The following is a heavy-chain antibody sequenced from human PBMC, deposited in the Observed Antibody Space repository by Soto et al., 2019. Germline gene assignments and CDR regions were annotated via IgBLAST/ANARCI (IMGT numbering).Heavy chain of an antibody. CDR1: GGTFSSYT. D-gene: IGHD2-2*01. CDR2: IIPILGIA. Sequence: GASVKVSCKASGGTFSSYTIIWVRQAPGQGLEWMGRIIPILGIANYAQKFQGRVTITADKSTSTAYMELSSLRSEDTAVYYCASPDCSSTSRFERSPDYYYYMDVWGKGTTVTVSS. J-gene: IGHJ6*03. V-gene: IGHV1-69*02. CDR3: ASPDCSSTSRFERSPDYYYYMDV.